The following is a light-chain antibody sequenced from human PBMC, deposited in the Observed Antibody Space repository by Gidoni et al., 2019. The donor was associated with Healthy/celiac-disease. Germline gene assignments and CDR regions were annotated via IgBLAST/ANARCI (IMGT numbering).Light chain of an antibody. V-gene: IGKV1-33*01. CDR1: QDISNY. Sequence: DIQMTQSPSSLSASVGDRVTITCQASQDISNYLNGYQQKPGKAPKLLFYDASNLETGVPSRFSGSGSGTDFTFTISSLQPEDIATYYCQQYDNLPVTFGGGTKVEIK. J-gene: IGKJ4*01. CDR2: DAS. CDR3: QQYDNLPVT.